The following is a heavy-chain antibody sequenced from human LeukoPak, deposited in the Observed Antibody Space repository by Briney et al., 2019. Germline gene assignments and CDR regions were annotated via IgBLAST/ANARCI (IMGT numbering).Heavy chain of an antibody. D-gene: IGHD1-26*01. J-gene: IGHJ6*02. CDR2: TYYRSKWYN. CDR3: ARDVGATGNGWKWGHYYYYGMDV. V-gene: IGHV6-1*01. Sequence: SQTLSLTCAISGDSVSSNSAAWNWIRQSPSRGLEWLGRTYYRSKWYNDYAVSVKSRITINPDTSKNQFSLQLNSVTPEDTAVYYCARDVGATGNGWKWGHYYYYGMDVWGQGTTVTVSS. CDR1: GDSVSSNSAA.